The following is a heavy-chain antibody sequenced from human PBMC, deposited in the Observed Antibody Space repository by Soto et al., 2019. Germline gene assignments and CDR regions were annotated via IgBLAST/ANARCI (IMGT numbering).Heavy chain of an antibody. V-gene: IGHV1-8*01. J-gene: IGHJ5*02. D-gene: IGHD6-6*01. CDR1: GYTFTSYD. CDR3: ARGPARPTLNWFEP. Sequence: QVQLVQSGAAVQKPGASVKVSCKASGYTFTSYDINWVRQATGQGLEWMGWMSPNSGDTGYAQKFQGSVTMARNTSISTAYMELSSLRSEDTAVYYCARGPARPTLNWFEPWGQGTLVTVSS. CDR2: MSPNSGDT.